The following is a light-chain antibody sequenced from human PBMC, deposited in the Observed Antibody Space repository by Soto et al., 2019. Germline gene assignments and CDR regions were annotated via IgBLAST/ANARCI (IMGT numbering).Light chain of an antibody. CDR1: QSVLYSSNNKNY. Sequence: DIVMTQSPDSLAVSRGERATINCKSSQSVLYSSNNKNYLAWYQQKPGQPPKMVIYWASTRESGVPDRFSGSGSGTDFTLTISSLQAEDVALYFCQQYYSTTPSFGQGTKLEIK. CDR3: QQYYSTTPS. V-gene: IGKV4-1*01. J-gene: IGKJ2*01. CDR2: WAS.